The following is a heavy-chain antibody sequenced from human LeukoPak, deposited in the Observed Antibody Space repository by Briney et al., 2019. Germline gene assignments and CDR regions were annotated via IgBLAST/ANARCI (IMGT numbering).Heavy chain of an antibody. CDR1: GFTFNNYY. D-gene: IGHD5-18*01. J-gene: IGHJ4*02. CDR2: IGSTGSYI. CDR3: ARDVLQYNYAFGY. V-gene: IGHV3-21*01. Sequence: TGGSLRLSCAGSGFTFNNYYMSRVRQAPGRGLEWVSSIGSTGSYIYYADSVKGRFTISRDNAKNSLFLQMNSLRAEDTAVYYCARDVLQYNYAFGYWGQGTLVTVSS.